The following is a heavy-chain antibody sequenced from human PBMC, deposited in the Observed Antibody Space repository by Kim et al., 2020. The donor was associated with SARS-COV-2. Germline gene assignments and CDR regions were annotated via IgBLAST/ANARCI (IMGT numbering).Heavy chain of an antibody. Sequence: GGSLRLSCAASGFTFSSYEMNWVRQAPGKGLEWVAYISSSGSTTIYNADSVKVRFTISRDNAKDSLYLQMNSLRGDDTGVYYCARGLRLNWKIGYWGPGTLVTVSS. D-gene: IGHD1-20*01. CDR2: ISSSGSTTI. CDR1: GFTFSSYE. J-gene: IGHJ4*02. V-gene: IGHV3-48*03. CDR3: ARGLRLNWKIGY.